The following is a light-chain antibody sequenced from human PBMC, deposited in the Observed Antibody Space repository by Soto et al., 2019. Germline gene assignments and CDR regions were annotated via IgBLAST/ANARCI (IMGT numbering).Light chain of an antibody. CDR3: CSYAVSSTFVV. CDR2: EGS. V-gene: IGLV2-23*03. J-gene: IGLJ2*01. CDR1: SSDVGSYNL. Sequence: QSALTQPASVSGSPGQSITISCTGTSSDVGSYNLVSWYQQHPGKAPKLMIYEGSKRPSGVSNRFSGSKSGNTASLTISGLQAEYEADYYCCSYAVSSTFVVFGGGTKLTVL.